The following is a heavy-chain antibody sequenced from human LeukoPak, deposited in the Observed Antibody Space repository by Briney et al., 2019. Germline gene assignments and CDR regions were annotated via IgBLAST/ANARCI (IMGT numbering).Heavy chain of an antibody. CDR2: IYHSGST. D-gene: IGHD3-22*01. V-gene: IGHV4-39*07. CDR3: ARAQRAYYYDSSGYYPPSAADY. J-gene: IGHJ4*02. CDR1: GGSISSGDYY. Sequence: SETLSLTCTVSGGSISSGDYYWSWIRQPPGKGLEWIGSIYHSGSTYYNPSLKSRVTISVDTSKNQFSLKLSSVTAADTAVYYCARAQRAYYYDSSGYYPPSAADYWGQGTLVTVSS.